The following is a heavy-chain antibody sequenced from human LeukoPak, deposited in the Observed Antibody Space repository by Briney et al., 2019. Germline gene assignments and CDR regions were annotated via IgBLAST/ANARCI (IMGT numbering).Heavy chain of an antibody. V-gene: IGHV4-34*01. CDR1: GGSFSGYY. CDR2: INHSGST. Sequence: SETLSLTCAVYGGSFSGYYWSWIRQPPGKGLEWIGEINHSGSTNYNPSLKSRVTISVDTSKNQFSLKLSSVPAADTAVYYCARDTTWLQYYYYYGMDVWGQGTTVTVSS. D-gene: IGHD5-24*01. CDR3: ARDTTWLQYYYYYGMDV. J-gene: IGHJ6*02.